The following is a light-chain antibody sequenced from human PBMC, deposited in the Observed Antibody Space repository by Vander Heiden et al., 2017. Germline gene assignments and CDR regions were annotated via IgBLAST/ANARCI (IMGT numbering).Light chain of an antibody. CDR2: AAS. CDR3: QQYYSYPRT. V-gene: IGKV1-8*01. Sequence: IRMTQSPSSFSASTGDRVTITCRASQGISSYLAWYQQKPGKAPKLLIYAASTLQSGVPSRFSGSGSGTDFTLTISCLQSEDFATYYCQQYYSYPRTFGQGTKVEIK. CDR1: QGISSY. J-gene: IGKJ1*01.